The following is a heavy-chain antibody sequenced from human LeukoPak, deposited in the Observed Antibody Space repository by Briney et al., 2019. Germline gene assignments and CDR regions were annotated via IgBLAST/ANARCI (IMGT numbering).Heavy chain of an antibody. CDR2: ISGSGGST. CDR1: GFTFSTYA. Sequence: AGGSLRLSCAASGFTFSTYAMSWVRQAPGKGLEWVSAISGSGGSTFNADSVKGRFTISRDNPKNTLFLQMNSLRAEDTAIYYCAKDHPSGYYFDYWGQGTLVTVSS. D-gene: IGHD1-14*01. CDR3: AKDHPSGYYFDY. J-gene: IGHJ4*02. V-gene: IGHV3-23*01.